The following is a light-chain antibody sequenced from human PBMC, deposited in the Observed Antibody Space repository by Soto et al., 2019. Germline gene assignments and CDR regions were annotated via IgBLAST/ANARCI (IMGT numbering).Light chain of an antibody. V-gene: IGKV3-15*01. J-gene: IGKJ1*01. CDR1: QSVSRI. CDR3: QQYDKWPPT. CDR2: GAS. Sequence: EIVMTQSPATLSVSPGERTTVSCRASQSVSRILAWYQQKPGQAPRLLIYGASTRATGIPVRFSGSGSGTEFTLTISSLQSEDFAVYYCQQYDKWPPTFGQGTKVDIK.